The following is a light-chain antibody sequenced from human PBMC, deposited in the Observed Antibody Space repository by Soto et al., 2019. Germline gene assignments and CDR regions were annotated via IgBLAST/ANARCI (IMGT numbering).Light chain of an antibody. CDR2: DTS. Sequence: IGITNSQATMSVSPGTRATLSFRASQSLTNSYIAWYQVKPGQAPRLLIYDTSSRATGIPDRFSGSGSGTDFTLTITRLEPEDFAVFYCQQYGTSEIIFGQGTRLAVK. J-gene: IGKJ5*01. CDR1: QSLTNSY. CDR3: QQYGTSEII. V-gene: IGKV3-20*01.